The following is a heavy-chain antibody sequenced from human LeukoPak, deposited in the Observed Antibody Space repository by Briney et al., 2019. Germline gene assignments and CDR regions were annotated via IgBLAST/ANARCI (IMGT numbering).Heavy chain of an antibody. CDR3: ARDQATMVRGVIGGNWFDP. CDR2: INPSGGST. CDR1: GYTFTSYY. J-gene: IGHJ5*02. Sequence: GASVKVSCKASGYTFTSYYMHWVRQAPGQGLGWMGIINPSGGSTSYAQKFQGRVTMTRDTSTSTVYMELSSLRSEDTAVYYCARDQATMVRGVIGGNWFDPWGQGTLVTVSS. D-gene: IGHD3-10*01. V-gene: IGHV1-46*01.